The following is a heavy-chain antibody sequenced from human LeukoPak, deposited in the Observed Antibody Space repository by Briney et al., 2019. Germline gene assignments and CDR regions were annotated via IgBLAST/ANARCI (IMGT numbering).Heavy chain of an antibody. CDR2: ISRSGSDI. CDR3: ARGDAFDI. V-gene: IGHV3-11*01. CDR1: GFTFSDYY. Sequence: GGSLRLSCAASGFTFSDYYMSWIRQAPGKGLEWLSYISRSGSDISYADSVKGRFTVSRDNAKNSLFLQMNSLRAEDTAMYFCARGDAFDIWGQGTMVTVSS. J-gene: IGHJ3*02.